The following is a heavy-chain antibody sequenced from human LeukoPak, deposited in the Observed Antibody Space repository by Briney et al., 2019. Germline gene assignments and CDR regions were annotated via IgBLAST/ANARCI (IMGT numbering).Heavy chain of an antibody. V-gene: IGHV5-51*01. Sequence: LGESLKISCKVSGYTFANYWIGWVRQMARRGLEWMGIIYPADSETRYSPSFQGQVTISVDKSISTAYLQWSSLKASDTAMYYCGRKISGSYYGLDYWGQGTLVTVSS. J-gene: IGHJ4*02. CDR1: GYTFANYW. D-gene: IGHD1-26*01. CDR3: GRKISGSYYGLDY. CDR2: IYPADSET.